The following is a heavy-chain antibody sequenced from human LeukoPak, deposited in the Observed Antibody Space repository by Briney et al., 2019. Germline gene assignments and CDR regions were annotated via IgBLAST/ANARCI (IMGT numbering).Heavy chain of an antibody. D-gene: IGHD2-2*01. V-gene: IGHV3-48*04. Sequence: QSGGSLRLSCAASGFTFSSYIMNGGRQAPGEGLGWVSYISSSSSAIYYADSVRGRFTLPRENAKNSLYLQMNSLRAEDTAVYYCAGTGRYCTSTSCSNYFHYWGQGTLVTVSS. CDR3: AGTGRYCTSTSCSNYFHY. J-gene: IGHJ4*02. CDR1: GFTFSSYI. CDR2: ISSSSSAI.